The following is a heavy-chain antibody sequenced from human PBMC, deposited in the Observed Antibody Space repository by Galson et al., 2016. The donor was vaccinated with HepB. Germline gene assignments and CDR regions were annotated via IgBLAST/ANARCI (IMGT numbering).Heavy chain of an antibody. D-gene: IGHD1-1*01. J-gene: IGHJ4*02. CDR1: GDSLIHYY. CDR2: IHYNGHT. Sequence: SETLSLTCTVSGDSLIHYYWGWIRQPPGKGLEWIGHIHYNGHTNYNLSLTSRLSMSVDTSSNQFSLKLSSATAADTAVYYCGRWNEGLDYWGQGTLVTVSS. CDR3: GRWNEGLDY. V-gene: IGHV4-59*01.